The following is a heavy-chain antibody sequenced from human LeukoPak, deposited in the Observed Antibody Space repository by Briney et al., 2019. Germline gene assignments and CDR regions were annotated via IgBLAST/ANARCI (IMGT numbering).Heavy chain of an antibody. V-gene: IGHV4-34*01. CDR2: INHSGST. D-gene: IGHD3-22*01. CDR3: ARGEYYYDSSGYPRSTAFDI. CDR1: GGSFSGYY. Sequence: SETLSLTCAVYGGSFSGYYWSWIRPPPGKGLEWIGEINHSGSTNYNPSLKSRVTISVDTSKNQFSLKLSPVTAADTAVYYCARGEYYYDSSGYPRSTAFDIWGQGTMVTVSS. J-gene: IGHJ3*02.